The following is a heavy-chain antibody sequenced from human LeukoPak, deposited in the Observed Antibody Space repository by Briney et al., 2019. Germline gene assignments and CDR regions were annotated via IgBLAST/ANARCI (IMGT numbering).Heavy chain of an antibody. CDR2: INPNSGGT. CDR1: GYTFTGYY. Sequence: SVKVSCKASGYTFTGYYMHWVRQAPAQGLEWMGWINPNSGGTNYAQKFQGRVTMTRDTSISTAYMELSRLRSDGTGVYYCAREATREGLDMWGQGTLVTVSS. J-gene: IGHJ3*02. CDR3: AREATREGLDM. V-gene: IGHV1-2*02.